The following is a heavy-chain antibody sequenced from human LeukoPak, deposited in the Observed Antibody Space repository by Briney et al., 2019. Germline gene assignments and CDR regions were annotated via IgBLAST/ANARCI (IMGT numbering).Heavy chain of an antibody. CDR3: VKDLSGSYTFDY. D-gene: IGHD1-26*01. CDR1: GFTFSRCA. J-gene: IGHJ4*02. Sequence: PGGSLRLSCSASGFTFSRCAMHWVRHGPGKGLEYVSGINDYGSRTHYGGSAKGRFIISRDDSRNTVFLHMNSLRGDDTALYYCVKDLSGSYTFDYWGQGILVTVSS. CDR2: INDYGSRT. V-gene: IGHV3-64D*09.